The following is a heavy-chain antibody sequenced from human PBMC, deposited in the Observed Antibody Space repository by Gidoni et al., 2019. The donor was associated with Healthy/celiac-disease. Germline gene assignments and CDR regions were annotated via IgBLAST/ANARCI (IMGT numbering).Heavy chain of an antibody. Sequence: QITLKESGPTLVNPTQTLTLTCTFSGFSLSTSGVGVGWIRQPPGNALEWLALIYWDDDKRYSPSLKSRLTITKDTSKNQVVLTMTNVDPVDTATYYCAHRPYQPGHFDYWGQGTLVTVSS. J-gene: IGHJ4*02. CDR3: AHRPYQPGHFDY. CDR1: GFSLSTSGVG. CDR2: IYWDDDK. V-gene: IGHV2-5*02. D-gene: IGHD2-21*01.